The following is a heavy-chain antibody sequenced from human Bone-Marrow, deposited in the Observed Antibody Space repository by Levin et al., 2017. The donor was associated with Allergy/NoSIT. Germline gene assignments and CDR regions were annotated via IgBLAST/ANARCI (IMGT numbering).Heavy chain of an antibody. D-gene: IGHD3-9*01. CDR3: ARDYRNYDFLTGRTAYAFDI. CDR1: GGSISSGDYY. Sequence: SETLSLTCTVSGGSISSGDYYWSWIRQPPGKGLEWIGYIYYSGSTYYNPSLKSRVTISVDTSKNQFSLKLISVTAADTALYYCARDYRNYDFLTGRTAYAFDIWGQGTMVTVSS. J-gene: IGHJ3*02. CDR2: IYYSGST. V-gene: IGHV4-30-4*01.